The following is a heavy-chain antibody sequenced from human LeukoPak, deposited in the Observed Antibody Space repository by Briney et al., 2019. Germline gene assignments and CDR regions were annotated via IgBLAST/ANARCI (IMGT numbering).Heavy chain of an antibody. Sequence: GGSLTLSCAASGFIFSTYGMHWVRQAPGKGLEWVSFITYEGGYNQYYAESVKGRFTISRDNSKNTLYLRMISLRLEDAAVYYCAKDKEYASGSYPIESWGQGTLVTVSS. V-gene: IGHV3-30*02. D-gene: IGHD3-10*01. CDR2: ITYEGGYNQ. CDR1: GFIFSTYG. CDR3: AKDKEYASGSYPIES. J-gene: IGHJ4*02.